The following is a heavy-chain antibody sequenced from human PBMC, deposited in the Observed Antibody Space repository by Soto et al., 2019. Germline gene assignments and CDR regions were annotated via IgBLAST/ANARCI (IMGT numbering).Heavy chain of an antibody. CDR3: AKDGFEVVPAAEVSDYYYGMDV. CDR1: GFTFISYG. D-gene: IGHD2-2*01. J-gene: IGHJ6*02. CDR2: ISYDGSNK. V-gene: IGHV3-30*18. Sequence: PGGSLRLSCAASGFTFISYGMHCVRQAPGKGLEWVAVISYDGSNKYYADSVKGRFTISRDNSKNTLYLQMNSLRAEDTAVYYYAKDGFEVVPAAEVSDYYYGMDVWGQGTTVTVSS.